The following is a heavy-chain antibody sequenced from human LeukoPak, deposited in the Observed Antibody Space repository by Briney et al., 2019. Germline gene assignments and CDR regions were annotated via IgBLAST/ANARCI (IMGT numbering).Heavy chain of an antibody. CDR1: GYSFTSYW. V-gene: IGHV5-51*01. CDR2: IYPGDSDT. J-gene: IGHJ5*02. Sequence: GESLKISCKGSGYSFTSYWIGWVRQMPGKGLEWMGIIYPGDSDTRYSPSFQGQVTISADKSISTAYLQWSSLKASDTAMYYCARAPRRNYDFWSGYYFYWFDPWGQGTLVIVSS. CDR3: ARAPRRNYDFWSGYYFYWFDP. D-gene: IGHD3-3*01.